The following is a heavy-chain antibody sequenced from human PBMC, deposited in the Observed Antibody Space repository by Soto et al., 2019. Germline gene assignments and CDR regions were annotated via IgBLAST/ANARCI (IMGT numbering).Heavy chain of an antibody. CDR1: GFTFSGYG. CDR2: ISYDGSNK. V-gene: IGHV3-30*18. D-gene: IGHD3-22*01. J-gene: IGHJ4*02. Sequence: GGSLRLSCAASGFTFSGYGMHWVRQAPGKGLEWVAVISYDGSNKYYADSVKGRFTISRDNSKNTLYLQMNSLRAEDTAVYYCAKDRGLYYYDSSGSELGDYWGQGTLVTV. CDR3: AKDRGLYYYDSSGSELGDY.